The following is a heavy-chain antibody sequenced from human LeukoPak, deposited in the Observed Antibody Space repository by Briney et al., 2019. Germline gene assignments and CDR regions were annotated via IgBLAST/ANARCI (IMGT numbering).Heavy chain of an antibody. Sequence: PGGSLRLSCAASGFTFSSYAMSWVRQAPGRGLVWVSRIHSDGITTNYADSVKGRFTISRDNAQNTLYLQMNSLRAEDTAVYYCARGGEGAFDIWGQGTMVTVSS. D-gene: IGHD1-26*01. CDR2: IHSDGITT. CDR1: GFTFSSYA. V-gene: IGHV3-74*01. J-gene: IGHJ3*02. CDR3: ARGGEGAFDI.